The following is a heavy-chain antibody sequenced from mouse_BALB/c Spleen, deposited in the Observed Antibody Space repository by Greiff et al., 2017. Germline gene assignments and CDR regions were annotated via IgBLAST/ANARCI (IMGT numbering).Heavy chain of an antibody. CDR1: GSTFTDYA. Sequence: VQLQQSGPELVRPGASVKISCKGSGSTFTDYAMHWVKQSHAKSLEWIGVISTYYGNTNYNQKFKGKATMTVDKSSSTAYMELARLTSEDSAIYYCARRLLDGSLDYWGQGTTLTVSS. CDR2: ISTYYGNT. J-gene: IGHJ2*01. V-gene: IGHV1-67*01. CDR3: ARRLLDGSLDY. D-gene: IGHD2-3*01.